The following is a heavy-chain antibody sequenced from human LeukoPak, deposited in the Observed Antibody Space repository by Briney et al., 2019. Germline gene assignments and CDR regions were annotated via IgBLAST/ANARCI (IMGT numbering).Heavy chain of an antibody. J-gene: IGHJ4*02. D-gene: IGHD5-18*01. CDR2: IYSGGST. CDR1: GLTFSNHW. CDR3: ARDGLHGYGY. V-gene: IGHV3-53*01. Sequence: GGSLRLSCVASGLTFSNHWMSWVRQAPGKGLEWVSVIYSGGSTYYADSVKGRFTISRDNSKNTLYLQMNSLRAEDTAVYYCARDGLHGYGYWGQGTLVTVSS.